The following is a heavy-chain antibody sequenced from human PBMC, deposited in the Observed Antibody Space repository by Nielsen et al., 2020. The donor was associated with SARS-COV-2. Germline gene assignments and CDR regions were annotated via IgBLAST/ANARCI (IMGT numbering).Heavy chain of an antibody. Sequence: GESLKISCAASGFTFSSYDMHWVRRTTGKGLEWVSAIGTAGDTYYPGSVKGRFTISRENAKNSLYLQMNSLRAGDTAVYYCARGRYYDFWSGYYYFDYWGQGTLVTVSS. D-gene: IGHD3-3*01. V-gene: IGHV3-13*04. CDR1: GFTFSSYD. CDR3: ARGRYYDFWSGYYYFDY. J-gene: IGHJ4*02. CDR2: IGTAGDT.